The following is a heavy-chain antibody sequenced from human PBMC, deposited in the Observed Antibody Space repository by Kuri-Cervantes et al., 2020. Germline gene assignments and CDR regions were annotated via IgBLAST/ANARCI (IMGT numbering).Heavy chain of an antibody. CDR3: ARNGIAFDY. D-gene: IGHD2-21*01. V-gene: IGHV1-8*02. J-gene: IGHJ4*01. CDR1: GYTFTSFG. CDR2: IYPRSGNT. Sequence: VQLEQSGAELARPGAPVKLSCKASGYTFTSFGISWVKQRTGQGLEWIGEIYPRSGNTYYIEKFKGKATLTADKSSSTAYMELRSLTSEDSAVYFCARNGIAFDYWGQGTTLTVSS.